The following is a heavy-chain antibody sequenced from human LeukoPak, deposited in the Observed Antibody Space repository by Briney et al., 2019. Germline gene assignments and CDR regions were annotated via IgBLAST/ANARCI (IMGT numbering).Heavy chain of an antibody. Sequence: PSENLSLTCAVSGGSISGHHWSWIRLPAGKGLEWIGRLYSSGSTNYNPSLKSRVTMSVDTSKNQFSLKLSSVTAADTAVFYCARLIYYGSGSYWYFDLWGRGTLVTVSS. J-gene: IGHJ2*01. D-gene: IGHD3-10*01. CDR2: LYSSGST. V-gene: IGHV4-4*07. CDR3: ARLIYYGSGSYWYFDL. CDR1: GGSISGHH.